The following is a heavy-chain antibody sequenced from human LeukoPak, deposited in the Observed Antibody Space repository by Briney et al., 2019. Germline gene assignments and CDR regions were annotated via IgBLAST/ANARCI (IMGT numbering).Heavy chain of an antibody. V-gene: IGHV4-59*01. CDR1: GDSISSYY. Sequence: SETLSLTCTVSGDSISSYYWSWIRQPPGKGLEWIGYIYYIGSTNYNPSLKSRVTISVDTSKNQCSLKLSSVTAADTAVYYCARDYAFDIWGQGTMVTVSS. CDR2: IYYIGST. CDR3: ARDYAFDI. J-gene: IGHJ3*02.